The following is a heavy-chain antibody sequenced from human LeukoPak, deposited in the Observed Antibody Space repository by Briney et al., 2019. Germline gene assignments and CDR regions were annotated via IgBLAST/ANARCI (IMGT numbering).Heavy chain of an antibody. CDR3: ARVPDSRWELWGPFDY. Sequence: SSVKVSCKAPGGTFSSYAIGGVRQAPGQGLDGMGGIIPIFGTANYAQKFQGRVTITTDESTSTAYMELSSLRSEDTAVYYCARVPDSRWELWGPFDYWGQGTLVTVSS. V-gene: IGHV1-69*05. CDR2: IIPIFGTA. J-gene: IGHJ4*02. D-gene: IGHD1-26*01. CDR1: GGTFSSYA.